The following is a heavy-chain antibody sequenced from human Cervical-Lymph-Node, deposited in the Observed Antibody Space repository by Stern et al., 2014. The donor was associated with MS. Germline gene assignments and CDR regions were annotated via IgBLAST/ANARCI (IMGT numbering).Heavy chain of an antibody. CDR3: ARGDSEAPIYYFDY. Sequence: VQLVESGAEVKKPGSSVKVSCQTSGGTFSTFAIGWGRPAPGQGLEWMGGITPLFDATNYAQKFQRRLTITADESTRTAYMELSSLRPDDTAMYYCARGDSEAPIYYFDYWGQGTLVTVSS. J-gene: IGHJ4*02. D-gene: IGHD2-21*01. CDR1: GGTFSTFA. CDR2: ITPLFDAT. V-gene: IGHV1-69*01.